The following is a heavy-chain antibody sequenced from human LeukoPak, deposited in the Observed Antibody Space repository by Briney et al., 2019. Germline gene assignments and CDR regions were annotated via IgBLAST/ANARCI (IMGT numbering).Heavy chain of an antibody. D-gene: IGHD3-3*01. V-gene: IGHV5-51*03. CDR3: ARGTAGIFGVATPFDY. J-gene: IGHJ4*02. CDR2: IFLGDSKT. CDR1: GYSFTSYW. Sequence: GDSLKISCEGSGYSFTSYWIGWVRQMPGKGLEWMGVIFLGDSKTRYSPSFQGQVTISADTSSRTTYLQWSSLKASDTAVYYWARGTAGIFGVATPFDYWGQGTLVTVSS.